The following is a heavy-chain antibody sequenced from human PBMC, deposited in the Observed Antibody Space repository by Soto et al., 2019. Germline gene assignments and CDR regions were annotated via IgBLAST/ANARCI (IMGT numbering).Heavy chain of an antibody. J-gene: IGHJ6*02. CDR1: GFTFSSYW. V-gene: IGHV3-74*01. CDR2: INSDGSST. CDR3: ARESDFYYYYGMDV. Sequence: PGGSLRLSCAASGFTFSSYWMHWVRQAPGKGLVWVSRINSDGSSTSYADSVKGRFTISRDNAKNTLYLQMNSLRAEDTAVYYCARESDFYYYYGMDVWGQGTTVTVSS.